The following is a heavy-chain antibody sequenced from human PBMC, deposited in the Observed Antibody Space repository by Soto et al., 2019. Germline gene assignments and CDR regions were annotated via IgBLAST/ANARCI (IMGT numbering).Heavy chain of an antibody. J-gene: IGHJ4*02. D-gene: IGHD2-2*01. CDR1: GGTFSSYA. Sequence: QVQLVQSGAEVKKPGSSVKVSCKASGGTFSSYAISWVRQAPGQGLEWMGGIIPIFGTANYAQKFQGRVTITADEATSTAYMELSSLRSEDTAVYYCARDPRHCSSTSCYADYWGQGTLVTVSS. CDR2: IIPIFGTA. V-gene: IGHV1-69*01. CDR3: ARDPRHCSSTSCYADY.